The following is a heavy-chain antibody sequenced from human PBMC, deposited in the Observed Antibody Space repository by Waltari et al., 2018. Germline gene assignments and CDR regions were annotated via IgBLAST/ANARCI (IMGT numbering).Heavy chain of an antibody. CDR2: IYYSGST. V-gene: IGHV4-59*01. Sequence: QVQLQESGPGLVKPSETLSLTCTVSGGSISSYYWSWIRQPPGKGLEWIGYIYYSGSTNYNPSLKSRVTISVDTSKNQFSLKLSSVTAADTAVYYCAREGRSGSYQHFDYWGQGTLVTVSS. CDR1: GGSISSYY. CDR3: AREGRSGSYQHFDY. D-gene: IGHD1-26*01. J-gene: IGHJ4*02.